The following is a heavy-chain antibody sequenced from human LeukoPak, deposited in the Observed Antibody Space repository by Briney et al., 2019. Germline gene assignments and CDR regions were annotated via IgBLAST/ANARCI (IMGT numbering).Heavy chain of an antibody. J-gene: IGHJ4*02. Sequence: GGSLRLSCAASGFTFSNHWMYWVRHGPGKGLVWISDIDTDGSSTNYADSVKGRFTISRDNANNTLYLQMNSLGAADTAVYYCVRALGDYWGQGDDWGQGTLVTVSS. CDR2: IDTDGSST. CDR3: VRALGDYWGQGDD. V-gene: IGHV3-74*01. D-gene: IGHD3-16*01. CDR1: GFTFSNHW.